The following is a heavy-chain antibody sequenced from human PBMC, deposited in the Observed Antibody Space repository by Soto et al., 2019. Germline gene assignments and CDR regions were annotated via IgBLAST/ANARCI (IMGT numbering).Heavy chain of an antibody. CDR2: ISLYSDGT. CDR3: ARVVPGAEAWFGP. D-gene: IGHD2-2*01. CDR1: GYTFSNYG. V-gene: IGHV1-18*01. Sequence: ASVKVSCRTSGYTFSNYGITWVRQAPGQPLEWLGWISLYSDGTNYAQKFQGRVSMTTDTSTTTAYMELRSLRSDDPAVYYCARVVPGAEAWFGPWGQGTLVTVSS. J-gene: IGHJ5*02.